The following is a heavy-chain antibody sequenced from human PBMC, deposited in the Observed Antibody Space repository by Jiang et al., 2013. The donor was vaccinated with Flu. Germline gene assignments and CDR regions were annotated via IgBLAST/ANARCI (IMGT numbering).Heavy chain of an antibody. CDR2: IYHDGST. Sequence: GLVKPSETLSLTCTVSYYSISSAYYWGWIRQPPGKGLEWIGNIYHDGSTYYNPSLKTRVTISVDTSNNQFSLKLTSVTAADTAVYYCVRTVRLGELSGPGYNWFDPWGQGTLVTVSS. CDR3: VRTVRLGELSGPGYNWFDP. V-gene: IGHV4-38-2*02. CDR1: YYSISSAYY. D-gene: IGHD3-16*02. J-gene: IGHJ5*02.